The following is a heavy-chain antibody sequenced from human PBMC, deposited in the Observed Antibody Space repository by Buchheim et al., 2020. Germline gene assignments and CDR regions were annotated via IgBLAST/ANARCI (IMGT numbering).Heavy chain of an antibody. D-gene: IGHD3-3*01. J-gene: IGHJ6*02. Sequence: QVQLVESGGGVVQPGRSLRLSCAASGFTFISYGMHWVRQAPGKGLEWVAVIWYDGTNKWYADSVKGRFTISRDNSKNTLYLQMKSLRAEDTAVYYCARGGYYDFWSGSEVWGQGTT. V-gene: IGHV3-33*01. CDR1: GFTFISYG. CDR3: ARGGYYDFWSGSEV. CDR2: IWYDGTNK.